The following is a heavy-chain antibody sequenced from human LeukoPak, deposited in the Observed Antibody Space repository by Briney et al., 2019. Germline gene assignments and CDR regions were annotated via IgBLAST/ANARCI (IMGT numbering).Heavy chain of an antibody. J-gene: IGHJ4*02. CDR3: AREEANYGIDY. CDR2: IYYSGST. CDR1: GGSIRSSTSY. V-gene: IGHV4-39*02. D-gene: IGHD4-17*01. Sequence: PSETLSLTCTVSGGSIRSSTSYWGWIRQPPGKGLEWSGSIYYSGSTYYSPSLKSRVTMSVDTSKNRFSLKVRSVTAADTAVYYCAREEANYGIDYWGQGALVTVSS.